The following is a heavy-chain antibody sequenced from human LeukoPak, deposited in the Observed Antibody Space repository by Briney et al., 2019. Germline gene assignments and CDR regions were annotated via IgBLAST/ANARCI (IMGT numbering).Heavy chain of an antibody. Sequence: SETLSLTCTVSGGPISSYYWSWIRQPPGKGLEWIGYIYYSGSTNYNPSLKSRVTISVDTSKNQFSLKLSSVTAADTAVYYCARLPYSGGFDPWGQGTLVTVSS. V-gene: IGHV4-59*01. CDR1: GGPISSYY. CDR3: ARLPYSGGFDP. J-gene: IGHJ5*02. D-gene: IGHD4-11*01. CDR2: IYYSGST.